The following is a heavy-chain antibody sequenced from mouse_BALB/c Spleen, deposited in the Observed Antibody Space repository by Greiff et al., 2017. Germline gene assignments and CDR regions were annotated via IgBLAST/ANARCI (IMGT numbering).Heavy chain of an antibody. V-gene: IGHV14-3*02. J-gene: IGHJ2*01. CDR2: IDPANGNT. CDR1: GFNIKDTY. Sequence: VQLQQSGAELVKPGASVKLSCTASGFNIKDTYMHWVKQRPEQGLEWIGRIDPANGNTKYDPKFQGKATITADTSSNTAYLQLSSLTSEDTAFYYCASAIGKYGTGANFDYWGQGTTLTVSS. D-gene: IGHD2-10*02. CDR3: ASAIGKYGTGANFDY.